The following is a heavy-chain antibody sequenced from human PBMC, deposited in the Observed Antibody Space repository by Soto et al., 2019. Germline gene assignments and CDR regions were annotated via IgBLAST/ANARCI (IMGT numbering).Heavy chain of an antibody. CDR3: ATVTYSSGWYVGNDY. CDR2: FDPEDGET. D-gene: IGHD6-19*01. V-gene: IGHV1-24*01. J-gene: IGHJ4*02. CDR1: GYTLTELS. Sequence: GASVKVSCKVSGYTLTELSMHWVRQAPGKGLEWMGGFDPEDGETIYAQNFQGRVTMTEDTSTDTAYMELSSLRSEDTAVYYCATVTYSSGWYVGNDYWGQGTLVTVSS.